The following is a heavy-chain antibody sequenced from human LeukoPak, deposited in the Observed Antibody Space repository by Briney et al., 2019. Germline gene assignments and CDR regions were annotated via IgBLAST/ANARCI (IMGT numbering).Heavy chain of an antibody. D-gene: IGHD3-3*01. Sequence: SETLSLTCGVSGGSFRGSYWGWLRQPPGRGLEWLGEINLSGSTNYNSSLTSRATISLDTSKNQFSLNLRSVTTADTAVYYCARVSISLFGVVTAHFDSWGQGTLVAVSS. V-gene: IGHV4-34*01. CDR1: GGSFRGSY. CDR3: ARVSISLFGVVTAHFDS. CDR2: INLSGST. J-gene: IGHJ4*02.